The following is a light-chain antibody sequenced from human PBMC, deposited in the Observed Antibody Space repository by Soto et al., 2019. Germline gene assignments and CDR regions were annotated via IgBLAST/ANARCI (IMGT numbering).Light chain of an antibody. Sequence: EIVMTQSPATLSVSPGERATLSCRASQSVSSNLAWYQQKPGQAPRLLIYGASTRATGIPARFSGSGSGTEFTLTISSLQSEDFAVYYCQQTDSTPQTFGQGTNVEI. CDR3: QQTDSTPQT. J-gene: IGKJ1*01. CDR1: QSVSSN. CDR2: GAS. V-gene: IGKV3-15*01.